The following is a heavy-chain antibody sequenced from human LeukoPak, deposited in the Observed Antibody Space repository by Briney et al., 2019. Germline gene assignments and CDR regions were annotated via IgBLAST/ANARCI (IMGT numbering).Heavy chain of an antibody. D-gene: IGHD2-2*01. CDR3: TRRHDIVVVPAAYDY. CDR2: IRSKANSYAT. CDR1: GFTFSGSA. Sequence: SGGSLRLYCAASGFTFSGSAMHWVRRASGKGLEWVGGIRSKANSYATAYAASVKGRVTISRDDSKNTAYLQMNSLKTEDTAVYYCTRRHDIVVVPAAYDYWGQGTLVTVSS. J-gene: IGHJ4*02. V-gene: IGHV3-73*01.